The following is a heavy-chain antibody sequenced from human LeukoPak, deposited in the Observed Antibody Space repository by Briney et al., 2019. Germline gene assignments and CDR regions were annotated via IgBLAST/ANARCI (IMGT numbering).Heavy chain of an antibody. CDR3: AKDGLITMVRETFFDY. CDR2: ISYDGSNK. Sequence: PGGSLRLSCAASGFTFSSYAMHWVRQAPGKGLEWVAVISYDGSNKYYADSVKGRFTISRDNSKNSLYLQMNSLRTEDTALYYCAKDGLITMVRETFFDYWGQGTLVTVSS. V-gene: IGHV3-30-3*01. CDR1: GFTFSSYA. J-gene: IGHJ4*02. D-gene: IGHD3-10*01.